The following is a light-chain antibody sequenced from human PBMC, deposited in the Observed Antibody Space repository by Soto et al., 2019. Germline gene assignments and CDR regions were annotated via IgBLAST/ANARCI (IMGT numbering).Light chain of an antibody. CDR1: NIGSKS. J-gene: IGLJ1*01. Sequence: SYELTQPPSVSVAPGQTARITCGGSNIGSKSVHWYQQKPGQAPMMVVCANSDRPSGIPDRFSGSNSANTATLTISRVEAGDEADYYCHVWDSGSAHHVFGTGTKLTV. CDR3: HVWDSGSAHHV. V-gene: IGLV3-21*02. CDR2: ANS.